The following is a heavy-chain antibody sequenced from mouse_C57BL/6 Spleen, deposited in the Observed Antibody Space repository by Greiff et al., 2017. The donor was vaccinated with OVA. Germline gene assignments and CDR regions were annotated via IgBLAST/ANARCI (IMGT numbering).Heavy chain of an antibody. D-gene: IGHD1-1*01. CDR2: IWTGGGT. CDR3: ARNRGTVPYWYFDV. J-gene: IGHJ1*03. Sequence: VQGVESGPGLVAPSQSLSITCTVSGFSLTSYAISWVRQPPGKGLEWLGVIWTGGGTNYNSALKSRLSISKDNSKSQVFLKMNSLQTDDTARYYWARNRGTVPYWYFDVWGTGTTVTVSS. V-gene: IGHV2-9-1*01. CDR1: GFSLTSYA.